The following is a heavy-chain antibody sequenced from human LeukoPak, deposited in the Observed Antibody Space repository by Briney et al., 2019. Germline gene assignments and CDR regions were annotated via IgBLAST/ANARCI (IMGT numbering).Heavy chain of an antibody. CDR1: GFTFSSYW. D-gene: IGHD3-22*01. Sequence: PGGSLRLSCAASGFTFSSYWMSWVRQAPGKGLEWVANIKQDGSEKYYVDSVKGRFTISRDNAKNSLYLQMNSLRAEDTAVYYCARGRYYDSSGYYYVAAFDIWGQGTMVTVSS. CDR2: IKQDGSEK. J-gene: IGHJ3*02. CDR3: ARGRYYDSSGYYYVAAFDI. V-gene: IGHV3-7*01.